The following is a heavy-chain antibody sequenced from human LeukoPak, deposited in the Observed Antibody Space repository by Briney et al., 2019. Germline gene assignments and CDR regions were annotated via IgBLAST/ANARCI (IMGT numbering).Heavy chain of an antibody. CDR2: FYRGDST. CDR3: AREVVSSPSYFDS. Sequence: GGSLRLSCAASGFTFSSYAMTWVRQAPGKGLEWVSFFYRGDSTYYAESVRGRFTISRDNSKNTLYLLMNSLIPEDTAVYYCAREVVSSPSYFDSWGQGTLVTVSS. CDR1: GFTFSSYA. V-gene: IGHV3-53*01. D-gene: IGHD2-15*01. J-gene: IGHJ4*02.